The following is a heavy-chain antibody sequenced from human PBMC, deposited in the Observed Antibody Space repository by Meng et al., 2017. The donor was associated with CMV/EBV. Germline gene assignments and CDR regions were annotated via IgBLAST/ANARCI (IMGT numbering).Heavy chain of an antibody. CDR1: GFTFSSHE. V-gene: IGHV3-48*03. CDR2: ISSSGVTT. J-gene: IGHJ5*02. CDR3: ARGKFYYDSSGYYAFYH. D-gene: IGHD3-22*01. Sequence: GGSLRLSCAASGFTFSSHEMNWVRQAPGKGLEWVSYISSSGVTTYYADSVRGRFTISRDNARNSLFLQMNSLRAEDTAVYYCARGKFYYDSSGYYAFYHWGQGTRVTVSS.